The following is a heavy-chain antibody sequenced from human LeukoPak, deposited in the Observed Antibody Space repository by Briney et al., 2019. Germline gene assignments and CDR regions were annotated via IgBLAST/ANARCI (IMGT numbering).Heavy chain of an antibody. CDR1: GYTFTSYY. V-gene: IGHV1-2*02. J-gene: IGHJ4*02. D-gene: IGHD3-22*01. CDR3: ARIRSYYDSSGYSPY. CDR2: INPNSGGT. Sequence: ASVKVSCKASGYTFTSYYMHWVRQAPGQGLEWMGWINPNSGGTNYAQKFQGRVTMTRDTSISTAYMELSRLRSDDTAVYYCARIRSYYDSSGYSPYWGQGTLVTVSS.